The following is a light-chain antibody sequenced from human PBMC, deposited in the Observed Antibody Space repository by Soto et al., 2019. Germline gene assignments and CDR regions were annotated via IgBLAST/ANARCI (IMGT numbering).Light chain of an antibody. CDR2: AAS. V-gene: IGKV1-39*01. Sequence: DIQMTQSPSSLSASVGDRVTITCRASQSISSYLNWYQQKPGEAPQLLIYAASSLQSGVPARCRGSGSGTEFTRTSSSLQAEDFATYYCQQSYSSPDTFGPGTKVDIK. CDR3: QQSYSSPDT. CDR1: QSISSY. J-gene: IGKJ3*01.